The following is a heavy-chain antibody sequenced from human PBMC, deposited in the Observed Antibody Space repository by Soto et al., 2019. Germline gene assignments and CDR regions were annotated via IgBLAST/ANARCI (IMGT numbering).Heavy chain of an antibody. CDR3: ARDNEGYGILTGYYPDTDDY. D-gene: IGHD3-9*01. CDR2: ISYDGSNK. V-gene: IGHV3-30-3*01. CDR1: GFTFSSYA. J-gene: IGHJ4*02. Sequence: PGGSLRLSCASSGFTFSSYAMHLVRQAPGKGLEWVAVISYDGSNKYYADSVKGRFTIPRDNSKNTLYLQMNSLRAEDTAVYYCARDNEGYGILTGYYPDTDDYWGQGTLVTVSS.